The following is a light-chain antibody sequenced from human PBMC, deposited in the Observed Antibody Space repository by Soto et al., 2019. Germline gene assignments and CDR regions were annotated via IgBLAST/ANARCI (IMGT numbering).Light chain of an antibody. Sequence: EILLTQSPATLSVPVGERATLSCRASRSVSLSLAWYQMRPGQPPRLLLHGASLRAPDMPARFSGGGSGTDFTLTISGLQSEDFSVYFCQQYHIWPSWTFGQGTKVDI. CDR3: QQYHIWPSWT. J-gene: IGKJ1*01. V-gene: IGKV3-15*01. CDR1: RSVSLS. CDR2: GAS.